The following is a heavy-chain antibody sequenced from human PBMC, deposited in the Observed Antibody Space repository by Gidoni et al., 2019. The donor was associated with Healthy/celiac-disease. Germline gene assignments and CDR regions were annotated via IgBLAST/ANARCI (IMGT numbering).Heavy chain of an antibody. V-gene: IGHV1-69*01. CDR1: GGTFSSYA. D-gene: IGHD4-17*01. CDR3: ARGAYGDAHFDY. CDR2: IIPIFGTA. J-gene: IGHJ4*02. Sequence: QVQLVQSGSAVQKPGSSVKVACKAAGGTFSSYAISWVRQAPGQGLERMGGIIPIFGTANYAQKFQGRVTITADESTSTAYMELSSLRSEDTAVYYCARGAYGDAHFDYWGQGTLVTVSS.